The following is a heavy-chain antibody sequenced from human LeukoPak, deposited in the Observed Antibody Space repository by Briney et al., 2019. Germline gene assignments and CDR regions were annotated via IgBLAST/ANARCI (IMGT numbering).Heavy chain of an antibody. Sequence: GGSLRLSCAASGFTVSSNYMSWVRQAPGKGLEWVSAISGSGGSTYYADSVKGRFTISRDNSKNTLYLQMNSLRAEDTAVYYCAKRRGLELLYYYYMDVWGKGTTVTVSS. D-gene: IGHD1-7*01. CDR1: GFTVSSNY. V-gene: IGHV3-23*01. J-gene: IGHJ6*03. CDR2: ISGSGGST. CDR3: AKRRGLELLYYYYMDV.